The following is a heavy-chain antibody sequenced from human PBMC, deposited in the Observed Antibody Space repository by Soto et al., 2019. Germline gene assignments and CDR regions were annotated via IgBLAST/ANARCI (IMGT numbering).Heavy chain of an antibody. J-gene: IGHJ4*02. V-gene: IGHV4-34*01. CDR3: ARGRLGIGDY. Sequence: QVQLQQWGAGLLKPSETLSLTCAVYGGSFSGYYWSWIRQPPGKGLEWIGEINHSGSTNYNPSLKSRVTISVDTSKNQLYLKLSSVTAADTAVYYCARGRLGIGDYWGQGTLVTVSS. CDR2: INHSGST. CDR1: GGSFSGYY. D-gene: IGHD7-27*01.